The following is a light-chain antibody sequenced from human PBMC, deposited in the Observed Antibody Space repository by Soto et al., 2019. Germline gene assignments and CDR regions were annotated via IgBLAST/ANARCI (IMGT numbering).Light chain of an antibody. CDR1: SSDVGGYNY. V-gene: IGLV2-14*01. Sequence: QSVLTQPASVSGSPGQSITISCTGTSSDVGGYNYVSWYQHHPGKAPKLMIYEVSNRPSGVSNRFSGSKCGNTASLTISGLQAEDEADYYCSSYTSSSTLGVFGGGTKLTVL. CDR3: SSYTSSSTLGV. CDR2: EVS. J-gene: IGLJ3*02.